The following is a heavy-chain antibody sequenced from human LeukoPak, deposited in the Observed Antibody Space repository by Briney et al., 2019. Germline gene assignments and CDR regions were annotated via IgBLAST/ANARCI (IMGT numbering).Heavy chain of an antibody. CDR1: GYTFTSYG. CDR3: ARPRGYCSSTSCYTWYYGMDV. J-gene: IGHJ6*02. V-gene: IGHV1-18*01. CDR2: ISAYNGNT. D-gene: IGHD2-2*02. Sequence: GASVNVSCKASGYTFTSYGISWVRQAPGQGLEWMGWISAYNGNTNYAQKLQGRVTMTTDTSTSTAYMELRSLRSDDTAVYYCARPRGYCSSTSCYTWYYGMDVWGQGTTVTVSS.